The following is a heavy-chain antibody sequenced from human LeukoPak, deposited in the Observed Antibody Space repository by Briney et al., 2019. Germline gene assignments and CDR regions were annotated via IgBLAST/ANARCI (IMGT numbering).Heavy chain of an antibody. V-gene: IGHV4-38-2*02. CDR1: GYSISIGYY. CDR3: ASTTEFRDYSGYDQTPQ. J-gene: IGHJ4*02. CDR2: IYHSGST. Sequence: SETLSLTCTVSGYSISIGYYWGWIRQPPGKGLEWIGSIYHSGSTSYSPSLKSRVTISVDTSKNQFSLKLSSVTAADTAVYYCASTTEFRDYSGYDQTPQWGQGTLVTVSS. D-gene: IGHD5-12*01.